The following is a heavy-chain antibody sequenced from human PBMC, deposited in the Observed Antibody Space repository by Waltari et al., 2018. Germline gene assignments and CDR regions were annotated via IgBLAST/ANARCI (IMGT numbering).Heavy chain of an antibody. Sequence: VQLVESGGGLVQPGGSLRPSCAASGFTFSNYGLHWVRPAPGKGLVSVSQISTDGSITNYADSVKGRFTISRDNAENTLSLQMHSLRAEDTAVYYCVKYSSSFLGDCWGQGTLVTVSS. CDR1: GFTFSNYG. J-gene: IGHJ4*02. V-gene: IGHV3-74*01. CDR3: VKYSSSFLGDC. D-gene: IGHD6-19*01. CDR2: ISTDGSIT.